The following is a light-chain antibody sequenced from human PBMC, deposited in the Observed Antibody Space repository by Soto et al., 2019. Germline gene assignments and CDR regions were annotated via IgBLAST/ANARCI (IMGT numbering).Light chain of an antibody. V-gene: IGKV3-20*01. CDR3: QQYGRSGT. CDR2: ATS. J-gene: IGKJ1*01. Sequence: EIVLTQSPGTLSLSPGERATLSCRASQSVSRTYLAGYQQKPVQSPRLLIYATSSRATGIPDRFGGSGSGTDFTLTISRLEPEDFAVYYCQQYGRSGTFGQGTKVEIK. CDR1: QSVSRTY.